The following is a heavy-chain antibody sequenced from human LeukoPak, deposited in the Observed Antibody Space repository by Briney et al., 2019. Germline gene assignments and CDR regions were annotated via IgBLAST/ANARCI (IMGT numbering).Heavy chain of an antibody. V-gene: IGHV4-39*07. CDR3: ARVSYYYDSSGYYKIEYFQH. CDR2: IYYSGST. Sequence: SETLSLTCTVSGGSISSSSYYWGWIRQPPGKGLEWIGSIYYSGSTYYNPSLKSRVTISVDTSKDQFSLKLSSVTAADTAVYYCARVSYYYDSSGYYKIEYFQHWGQGTLVTVSS. CDR1: GGSISSSSYY. J-gene: IGHJ1*01. D-gene: IGHD3-22*01.